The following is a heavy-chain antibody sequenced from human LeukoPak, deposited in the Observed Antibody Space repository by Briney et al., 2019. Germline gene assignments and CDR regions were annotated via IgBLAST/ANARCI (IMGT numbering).Heavy chain of an antibody. V-gene: IGHV4-39*07. D-gene: IGHD1-26*01. CDR2: IYYSGST. Sequence: SETLSLTCTVSGGSISSCSYYWGWIRQPPGKGLEWIGSIYYSGSTYYNPSLKSRVTISVDTSKNQFSLKLSSVTAADTAVYYCARIVVGATPYYYYYYMDVWGKGTTVTVSS. J-gene: IGHJ6*03. CDR1: GGSISSCSYY. CDR3: ARIVVGATPYYYYYYMDV.